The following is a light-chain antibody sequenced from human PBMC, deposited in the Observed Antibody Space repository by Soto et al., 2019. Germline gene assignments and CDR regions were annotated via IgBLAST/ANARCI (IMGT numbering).Light chain of an antibody. CDR1: SSEVGGYNY. V-gene: IGLV2-14*01. CDR3: SSYTSSSTRV. CDR2: DVS. Sequence: SVLAQPASLSGSPGQSITLSCPGNSSEVGGYNYVSWYQQHPGKAPKLMIYDVSNRPSGVSNRFSGSKSGNTASLTISGLQAEDEADYYCSSYTSSSTRVFGTGTKVTVL. J-gene: IGLJ1*01.